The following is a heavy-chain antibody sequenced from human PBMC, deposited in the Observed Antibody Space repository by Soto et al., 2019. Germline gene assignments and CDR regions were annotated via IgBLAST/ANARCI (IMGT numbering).Heavy chain of an antibody. CDR2: ISYDGSNK. Sequence: PGGSLRLSCAASGFTFSSYAMHWVRQAPGKGLKWVAVISYDGSNKYYADYEKGRFNISRDNSKNKLNLQMNRLKDENTAGYYCARDEWLSNYWGQGTLVTVPS. D-gene: IGHD5-12*01. V-gene: IGHV3-30-3*01. CDR1: GFTFSSYA. CDR3: ARDEWLSNY. J-gene: IGHJ4*02.